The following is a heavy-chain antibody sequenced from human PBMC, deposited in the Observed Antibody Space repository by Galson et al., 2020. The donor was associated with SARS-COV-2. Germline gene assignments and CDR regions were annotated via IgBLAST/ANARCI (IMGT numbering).Heavy chain of an antibody. CDR2: IYYSGST. D-gene: IGHD3-22*01. Sequence: SETLSLTCTVSGGSISSRSYYWGWIRQPPGKGLEWIQNIYYSGSTYYNPSLKSRLTRSVDTSKNQFSLKLSSVTAADTAVYYCARGHFYDSGLGAFDIWGQGTMVTVSS. J-gene: IGHJ3*02. CDR3: ARGHFYDSGLGAFDI. V-gene: IGHV4-39*07. CDR1: GGSISSRSYY.